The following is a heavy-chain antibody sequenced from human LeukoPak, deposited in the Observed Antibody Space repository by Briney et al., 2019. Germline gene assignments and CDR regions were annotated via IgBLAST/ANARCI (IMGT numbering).Heavy chain of an antibody. V-gene: IGHV4-39*01. J-gene: IGHJ4*02. Sequence: SETLSLTCTVSGGSLSSSSYYWGWIRQPPGKGLEWIGSIYYSGSTYYNPSLKSRVTISVDTSKNQFSLKLSSVTAADTAVYYCAYYYDSSGYSPLWGQGTLVTVSS. D-gene: IGHD3-22*01. CDR3: AYYYDSSGYSPL. CDR1: GGSLSSSSYY. CDR2: IYYSGST.